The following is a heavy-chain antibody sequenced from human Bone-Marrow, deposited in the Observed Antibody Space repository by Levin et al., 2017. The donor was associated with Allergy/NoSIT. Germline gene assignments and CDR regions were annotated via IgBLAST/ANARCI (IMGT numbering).Heavy chain of an antibody. Sequence: GESLKISCAASGFTFSSYAMSWVRQVPGKGLEWVSSISGSGTITHYAASVKGRFTISRDISKNMVHLQMNSLRAEDTAIYFCAKEGLAVAGYYFDSWGQGTLVTVSS. J-gene: IGHJ4*02. CDR2: ISGSGTIT. CDR3: AKEGLAVAGYYFDS. D-gene: IGHD6-19*01. CDR1: GFTFSSYA. V-gene: IGHV3-23*01.